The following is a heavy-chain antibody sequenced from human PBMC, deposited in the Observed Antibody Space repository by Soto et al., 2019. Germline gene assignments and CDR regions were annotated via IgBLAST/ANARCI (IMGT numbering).Heavy chain of an antibody. CDR2: IWYDGSNK. CDR1: GFTFSSYG. CDR3: ARDEQGDSSGWYHVSYYFDY. D-gene: IGHD6-19*01. Sequence: QVQLVESGGGVVQPGRSLRLSCAASGFTFSSYGMHWVRQAPGKGLEWVAVIWYDGSNKYYADSVKGRFTISRDNSKNTLYLQMNSLRAEDTAVYYCARDEQGDSSGWYHVSYYFDYWGQGTLVTVSS. V-gene: IGHV3-33*01. J-gene: IGHJ4*02.